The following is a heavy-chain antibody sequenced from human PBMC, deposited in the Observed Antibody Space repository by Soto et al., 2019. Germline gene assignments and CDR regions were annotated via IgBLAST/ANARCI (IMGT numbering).Heavy chain of an antibody. Sequence: PSETLSLTCTVSGGSINNYYWSWIRQPPGKGLEWIGFIYYSGRTSYNPSLKSRVTISVDTSMSQFSLKLSSVTAADTAVYYCARHGDCSGGSCYSLAPWGQGTLVTVSS. D-gene: IGHD2-15*01. CDR1: GGSINNYY. CDR2: IYYSGRT. V-gene: IGHV4-59*08. CDR3: ARHGDCSGGSCYSLAP. J-gene: IGHJ5*02.